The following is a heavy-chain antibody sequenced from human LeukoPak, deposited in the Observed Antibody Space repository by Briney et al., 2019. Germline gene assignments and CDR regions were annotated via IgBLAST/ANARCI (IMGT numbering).Heavy chain of an antibody. CDR3: ARGGYCNTTTCYPERWFDP. D-gene: IGHD2-2*01. V-gene: IGHV4-39*01. J-gene: IGHJ5*02. CDR1: GGSVSSRNHY. CDR2: IYYSGST. Sequence: SETLSLTCTASGGSVSSRNHYWGWIPQPPGKGLEWIGSIYYSGSTSSNPSLKSRVTISVDTSKNQVSLKLSSVTAADTAVYYCARGGYCNTTTCYPERWFDPWGQGTLVTVSS.